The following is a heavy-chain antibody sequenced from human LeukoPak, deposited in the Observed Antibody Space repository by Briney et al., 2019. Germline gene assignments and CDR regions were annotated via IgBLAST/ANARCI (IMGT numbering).Heavy chain of an antibody. CDR2: IYYSGST. V-gene: IGHV4-59*08. J-gene: IGHJ5*02. CDR1: GGSISNYY. Sequence: SETLSLTCTVSGGSISNYYWTWIRQPPGKGLEWIGYIYYSGSTNSNPSLKSRVTMSVDTSKNQFSLKLSSVTAADTAVYYCARALTGYYEVNWFDTWGQGTLVTVSS. CDR3: ARALTGYYEVNWFDT. D-gene: IGHD3-9*01.